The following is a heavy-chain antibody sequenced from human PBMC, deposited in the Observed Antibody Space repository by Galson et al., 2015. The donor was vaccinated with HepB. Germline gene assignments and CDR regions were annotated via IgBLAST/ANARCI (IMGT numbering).Heavy chain of an antibody. Sequence: SLRLSCAASGFSFSSYALSWVRQAPGKGLAWVSAISGSGGSTYYADSVKGRFTISRDNSKSTLYLQMNSLRAEDTAVYYCAKDEYCSSTSCHMPSWGQGTLVTVSS. CDR1: GFSFSSYA. CDR2: ISGSGGST. CDR3: AKDEYCSSTSCHMPS. D-gene: IGHD2-2*01. J-gene: IGHJ5*02. V-gene: IGHV3-23*01.